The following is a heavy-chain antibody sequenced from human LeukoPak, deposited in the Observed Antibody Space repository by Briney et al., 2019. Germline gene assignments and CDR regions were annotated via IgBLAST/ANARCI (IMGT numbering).Heavy chain of an antibody. Sequence: SETLSLTCTVSGGSISSYYWSWIRQPPGKGLEWIGYIYYSGSTNCNPSLKSRVTISVDTSKNQFSLKLSSVTAADTAVYYCASGGYQLHHDAFDIWGQGTMVTVSS. CDR1: GGSISSYY. CDR2: IYYSGST. CDR3: ASGGYQLHHDAFDI. D-gene: IGHD2-2*01. V-gene: IGHV4-59*01. J-gene: IGHJ3*02.